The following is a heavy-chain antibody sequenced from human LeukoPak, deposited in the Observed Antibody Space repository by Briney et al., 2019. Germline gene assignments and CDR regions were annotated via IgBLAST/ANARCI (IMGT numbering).Heavy chain of an antibody. D-gene: IGHD3-16*01. Sequence: PSETLSLTCTVSGGSISSSSYYWGWIRQPPGKGLEWIGSIYYSGSTYYNPSLKSRVTISVDTSKNQFSLKLSSVTAADTAVYYCARGAYPDYFDYWGQGTLVTVSS. CDR3: ARGAYPDYFDY. V-gene: IGHV4-39*01. CDR1: GGSISSSSYY. CDR2: IYYSGST. J-gene: IGHJ4*02.